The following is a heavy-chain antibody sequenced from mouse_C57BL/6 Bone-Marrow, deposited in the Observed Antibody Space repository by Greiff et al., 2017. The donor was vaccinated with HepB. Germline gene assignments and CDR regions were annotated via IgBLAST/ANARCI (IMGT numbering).Heavy chain of an antibody. CDR2: IDPSDSYT. Sequence: QVHVKQPGAELVKPGASVKLSCKASGYTFTSYWMQWVKQRPGQGLEWIGEIDPSDSYTNYNQKFKGKATLTVDTSSSTAYMQLSSLTSEDSAVYYCARGDNWAWFAYWGQGTLVTVSA. V-gene: IGHV1-50*01. J-gene: IGHJ3*01. CDR3: ARGDNWAWFAY. D-gene: IGHD4-1*01. CDR1: GYTFTSYW.